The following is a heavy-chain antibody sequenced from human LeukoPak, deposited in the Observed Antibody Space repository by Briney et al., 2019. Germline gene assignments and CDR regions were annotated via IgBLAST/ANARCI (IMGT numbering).Heavy chain of an antibody. Sequence: ASVKVSCKASGGTFSSYAISWVRQAPGQGLEWVGGIIPIFGTANYAQKFQGRVTITTDESTSTAYMELSSLRSEDTAVYYCAREGGHGGNPTGFDYWGQGTLVTVSS. CDR3: AREGGHGGNPTGFDY. J-gene: IGHJ4*02. D-gene: IGHD4-23*01. CDR1: GGTFSSYA. CDR2: IIPIFGTA. V-gene: IGHV1-69*05.